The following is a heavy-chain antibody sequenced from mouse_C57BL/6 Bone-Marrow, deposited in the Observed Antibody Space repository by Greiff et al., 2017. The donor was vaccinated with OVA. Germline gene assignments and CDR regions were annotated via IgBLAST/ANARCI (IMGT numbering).Heavy chain of an antibody. CDR2: ISDGGSYT. J-gene: IGHJ1*03. D-gene: IGHD1-1*01. Sequence: EVKLVESGGGLVKPGGSLKLSCAASGFTFSSYAMSWVRQTPEKRLEWVATISDGGSYTYYPDNVKGRFTISRDNAKNNLYLQMSHLKSEDTAMYYCARNYYGSPDWYFDVWGTGTTVTVSS. CDR1: GFTFSSYA. CDR3: ARNYYGSPDWYFDV. V-gene: IGHV5-4*03.